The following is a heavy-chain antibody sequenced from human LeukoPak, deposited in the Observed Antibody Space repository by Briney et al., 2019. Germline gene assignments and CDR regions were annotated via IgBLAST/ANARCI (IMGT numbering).Heavy chain of an antibody. V-gene: IGHV3-23*01. CDR3: AKGIVGARRDAFDI. CDR2: ISDTGGSA. Sequence: GGSLRLSCAASGFTFNSYAMSWVRQAPGKGLECVSAISDTGGSAYYADSVRGRFTISRDNSKNTLYLQMNSLRAEDTAVYYCAKGIVGARRDAFDIWGQGTMVTVSS. CDR1: GFTFNSYA. D-gene: IGHD1-26*01. J-gene: IGHJ3*02.